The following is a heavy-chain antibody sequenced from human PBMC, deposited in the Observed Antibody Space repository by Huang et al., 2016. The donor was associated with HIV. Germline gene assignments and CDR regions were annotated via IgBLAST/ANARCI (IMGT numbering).Heavy chain of an antibody. D-gene: IGHD3-10*01. Sequence: QLQLQESGSGLVKPSQTLSLTCAVSGGSISSGGYSWNWIRQPPRKGLEWSGYIFHSGSTYYKSSLKSRVTISIDRSKNQFSLKLSSVTAADTALYYCAREFGGWFDPWGQGTLVTVSS. CDR1: GGSISSGGYS. V-gene: IGHV4-30-2*01. CDR2: IFHSGST. J-gene: IGHJ5*02. CDR3: AREFGGWFDP.